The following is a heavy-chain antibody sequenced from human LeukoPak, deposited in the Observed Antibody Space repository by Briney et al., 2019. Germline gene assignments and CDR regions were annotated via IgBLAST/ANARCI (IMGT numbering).Heavy chain of an antibody. CDR2: IYYSGST. Sequence: SETLSLTCTVSGGSISSGGYSWSWIRQHPGKGLEWIGYIYYSGSTYYNPSLKSRVTISVDTSKNQFSLKLSSVTAADTAVYYCARWRFEYSDYWGQGTLVTVSS. J-gene: IGHJ4*02. CDR3: ARWRFEYSDY. V-gene: IGHV4-31*03. D-gene: IGHD3-3*01. CDR1: GGSISSGGYS.